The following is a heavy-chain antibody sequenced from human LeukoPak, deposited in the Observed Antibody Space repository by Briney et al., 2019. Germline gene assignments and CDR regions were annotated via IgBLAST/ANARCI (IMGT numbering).Heavy chain of an antibody. CDR2: IWYDGSNK. D-gene: IGHD2-2*01. Sequence: PGGSLRLSCAASGFTFSSYGMHWVRQAPGKGLEWVAVIWYDGSNKYYADSVKGRFTISRDNSKNTLYLQMNSLRAEDTAVYYCASDIVVVPAAMRFGYYYYGMDVWGQGTTVTVSS. V-gene: IGHV3-33*01. J-gene: IGHJ6*02. CDR3: ASDIVVVPAAMRFGYYYYGMDV. CDR1: GFTFSSYG.